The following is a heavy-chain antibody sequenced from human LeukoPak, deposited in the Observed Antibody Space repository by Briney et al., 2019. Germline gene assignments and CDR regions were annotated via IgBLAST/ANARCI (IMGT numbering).Heavy chain of an antibody. J-gene: IGHJ4*02. D-gene: IGHD2-8*01. V-gene: IGHV3-23*01. CDR1: GFTFYNYA. Sequence: GGSLRLSCAASGFTFYNYAMSWVRQAPGKGLEWVSAISGTGATTYYADSVKGRFTISRDNSKDTVYLQMNSLRAEDTAVYYCARYCTNGVCSDYWGQGTLVTVSS. CDR3: ARYCTNGVCSDY. CDR2: ISGTGATT.